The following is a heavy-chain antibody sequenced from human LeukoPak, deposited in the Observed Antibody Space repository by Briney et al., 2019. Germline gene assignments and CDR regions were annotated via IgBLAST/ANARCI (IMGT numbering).Heavy chain of an antibody. V-gene: IGHV3-21*05. CDR1: GFTFSSYS. CDR2: ITASGTAM. J-gene: IGHJ4*02. CDR3: ARDSAAYMYGFVGF. D-gene: IGHD3-10*01. Sequence: PGGSLRLSCAASGFTFSSYSMNWVRQAPGKGLEWVSHITASGTAMFYADSVKGRFTISRDNAKNSLDLQMNSLRAEDTAVYYCARDSAAYMYGFVGFWGQGTLVTVSS.